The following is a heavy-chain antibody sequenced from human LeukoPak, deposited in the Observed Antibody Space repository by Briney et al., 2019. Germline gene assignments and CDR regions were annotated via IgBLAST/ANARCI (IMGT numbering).Heavy chain of an antibody. CDR2: ITSTSSTI. D-gene: IGHD1-26*01. V-gene: IGHV3-48*01. CDR3: AMNSGSYQTFDY. J-gene: IGHJ4*02. Sequence: PGGSLRLSCAASGFTFSSYAMNWVRQAPGKGLEWVSYITSTSSTIYYADSVKGRFTISRDNAKNSLSLQMNSLRAEDTAVYYCAMNSGSYQTFDYWGQGTLVTVSS. CDR1: GFTFSSYA.